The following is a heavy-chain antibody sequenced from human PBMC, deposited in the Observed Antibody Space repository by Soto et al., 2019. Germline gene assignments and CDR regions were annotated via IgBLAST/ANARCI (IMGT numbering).Heavy chain of an antibody. CDR1: GFTFDDYA. J-gene: IGHJ4*02. D-gene: IGHD5-18*01. V-gene: IGHV3-9*01. Sequence: EVQLVESGGGLVQPGRSLRLSCAASGFTFDDYAMHWVRQAPGKGLEWVSGISWNSGSIGYADSVKGRFTISRDNAKNSLYLQMNSLRAEDTAVYYCATLNSFGSDYWGQGTLVAVSS. CDR2: ISWNSGSI. CDR3: ATLNSFGSDY.